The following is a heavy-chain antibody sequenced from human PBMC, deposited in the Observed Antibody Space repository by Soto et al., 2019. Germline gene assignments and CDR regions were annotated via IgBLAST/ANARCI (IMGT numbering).Heavy chain of an antibody. CDR2: IVDIFGTR. V-gene: IGHV1-69*01. J-gene: IGHJ5*02. CDR3: ARSYGSGTYGSLDP. D-gene: IGHD3-10*01. CDR1: GGTFSSYA. Sequence: QIQLVQSGAEVKKPGSSVKVSCKASGGTFSSYAINWVRQAPGQGLEWVGGIVDIFGTRNYAQQFQDRVTLTADESTTTAYMELNSLRSEDTAVYYCARSYGSGTYGSLDPWGQGTLVTVSS.